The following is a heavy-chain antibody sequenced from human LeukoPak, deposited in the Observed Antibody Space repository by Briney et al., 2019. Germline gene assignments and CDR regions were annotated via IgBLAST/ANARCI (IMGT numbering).Heavy chain of an antibody. CDR1: GASISSSTNF. CDR2: IYYSGST. D-gene: IGHD3-9*01. J-gene: IGHJ4*02. V-gene: IGHV4-39*01. CDR3: ARLSKGRYFDWIFDY. Sequence: SETLSLTCIVSGASISSSTNFWGWIRQPPGKGLAWIGNIYYSGSTSYNPSLRSPVTMSVDRSKNQFSLNLTSVTAADTAVYYCARLSKGRYFDWIFDYWGQGTLVTVSS.